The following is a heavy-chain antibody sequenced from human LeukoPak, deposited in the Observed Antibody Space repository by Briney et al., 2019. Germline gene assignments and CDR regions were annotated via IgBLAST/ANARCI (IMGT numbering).Heavy chain of an antibody. J-gene: IGHJ4*02. CDR2: ISYSRST. D-gene: IGHD3-10*01. V-gene: IGHV4-59*08. CDR3: TRQWFGELFSVFDY. CDR1: HFISSYY. Sequence: SETLSLTCTVSHFISSYYWSWIRQPPGKGLEWIGYISYSRSTHYNPSLKSRLTISIDTSKNQFSLKLTSVTAADTAVYYCTRQWFGELFSVFDYWGQGSLVTVSS.